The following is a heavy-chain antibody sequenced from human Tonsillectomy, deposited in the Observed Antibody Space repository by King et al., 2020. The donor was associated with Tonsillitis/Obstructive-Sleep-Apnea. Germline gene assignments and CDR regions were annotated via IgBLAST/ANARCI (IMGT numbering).Heavy chain of an antibody. V-gene: IGHV4-4*02. CDR1: GDSISSGDW. J-gene: IGHJ4*02. Sequence: VQLQESGPGLVKPSGTLSLTCAVSGDSISSGDWWSWVRQPPEKGLEWIGEIYHSGHTNYNPSLKSRVTISVDKSKNQFSLNLSSVTAADTAVYYCASRGGRSGYYSFDSWGQGTLVTASS. CDR3: ASRGGRSGYYSFDS. D-gene: IGHD3-3*01. CDR2: IYHSGHT.